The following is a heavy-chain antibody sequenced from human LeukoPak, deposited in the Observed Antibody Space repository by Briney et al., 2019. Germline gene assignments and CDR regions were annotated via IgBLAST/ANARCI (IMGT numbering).Heavy chain of an antibody. D-gene: IGHD3-9*01. CDR1: GFIFTNYG. Sequence: GGSLRLSCAASGFIFTNYGMDWVRQAPGKGLEWVSGVSGRDGRTYYAASVKGRFTASRDNSRGTLHLQMSSLRAEDTALYYCTSGMSLTGDGPFDFWGQGTLVTVSP. CDR2: VSGRDGRT. V-gene: IGHV3-23*01. J-gene: IGHJ4*02. CDR3: TSGMSLTGDGPFDF.